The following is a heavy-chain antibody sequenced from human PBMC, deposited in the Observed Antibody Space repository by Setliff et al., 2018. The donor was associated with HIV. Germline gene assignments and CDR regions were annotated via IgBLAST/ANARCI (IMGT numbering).Heavy chain of an antibody. J-gene: IGHJ3*02. D-gene: IGHD3-10*01. V-gene: IGHV3-30*03. CDR3: ACPKEGYSGSGGAFQI. Sequence: GGSLRLSCAASGFTFSSYGMHWVRQAPGKGLEWVAVISKDGSNKYYADSVKGRFTISRDNSKNTLYLQMNSLTADDTAMYYCACPKEGYSGSGGAFQIWGQGTMVTVSS. CDR2: ISKDGSNK. CDR1: GFTFSSYG.